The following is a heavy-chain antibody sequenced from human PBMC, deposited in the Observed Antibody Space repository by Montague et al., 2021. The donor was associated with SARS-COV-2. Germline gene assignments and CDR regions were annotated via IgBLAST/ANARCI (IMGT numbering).Heavy chain of an antibody. Sequence: SETLSLTCTVYGGSFSRYFWSWIRQPPGRGPELIGHISPTGSTRYNPSLDSRVTISLGTSKSRLSLELTSVTVADTSIYFCVGAPNEYYFDYWGQGTPVSVSS. CDR3: VGAPNEYYFDY. V-gene: IGHV4-34*01. J-gene: IGHJ4*02. CDR2: ISPTGST. CDR1: GGSFSRYF. D-gene: IGHD6-6*01.